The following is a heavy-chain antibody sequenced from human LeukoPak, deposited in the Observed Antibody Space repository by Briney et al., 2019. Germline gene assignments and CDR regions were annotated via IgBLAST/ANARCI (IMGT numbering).Heavy chain of an antibody. V-gene: IGHV4-59*01. D-gene: IGHD6-13*01. CDR1: GGSISSYY. J-gene: IGHJ6*03. CDR3: ARVLADYYYYYMDV. Sequence: KPSETLSLTCTVSGGSISSYYWSWIRQPPGKGLEWIGYIYYSGSTNYNSSLKSRVTISVDTSKNQFSLKLSSVTAADTAVYYCARVLADYYYYYMDVWGKGTTVTVSS. CDR2: IYYSGST.